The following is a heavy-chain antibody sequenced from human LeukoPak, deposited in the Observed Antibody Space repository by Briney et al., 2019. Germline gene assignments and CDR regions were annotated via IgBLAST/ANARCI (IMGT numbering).Heavy chain of an antibody. V-gene: IGHV1-69*13. J-gene: IGHJ6*03. CDR2: IIPIFGTA. Sequence: ASVKVSCKASGGTFNSYAISWVRQAPGQGLEWMGGIIPIFGTANYAQKFQGRVTITADESTSTAYMELSSLRSEDTAVYYCARSNPDTAMGLNYYYYYMDVWGKGTTVTVSS. CDR1: GGTFNSYA. CDR3: ARSNPDTAMGLNYYYYYMDV. D-gene: IGHD5-18*01.